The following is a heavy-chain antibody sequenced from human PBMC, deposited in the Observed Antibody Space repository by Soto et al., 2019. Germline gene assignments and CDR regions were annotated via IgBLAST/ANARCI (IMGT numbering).Heavy chain of an antibody. CDR2: VYYTGST. CDR3: ARTVLGPDLLADSFVDYYYYMDV. V-gene: IGHV4-59*08. D-gene: IGHD3-9*01. J-gene: IGHJ6*03. CDR1: GGSISNFY. Sequence: PSETQSLTYTVSGGSISNFYGSWIRQPPGKGLEWIGYVYYTGSTSYNPSLKRRVTFSADSSRGQFSLRLNSVTAADTAVYYCARTVLGPDLLADSFVDYYYYMDVWGQGTTVTVSS.